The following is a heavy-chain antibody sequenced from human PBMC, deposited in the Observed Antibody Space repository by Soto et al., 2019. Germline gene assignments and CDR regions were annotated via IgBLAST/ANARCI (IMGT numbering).Heavy chain of an antibody. CDR3: AGSIAVAGRYFDY. J-gene: IGHJ4*02. CDR1: GVSFSGYY. V-gene: IGHV4-34*01. D-gene: IGHD6-19*01. CDR2: INHSGST. Sequence: QVQLQQWGAGLLKPSETLSLTCAVYGVSFSGYYWSWIRQPPGKGLEWIGEINHSGSTNYNPSLKRRVTISVDTSKNQFSLKLSSVTAADTAVYYCAGSIAVAGRYFDYWGQGTLVTVSS.